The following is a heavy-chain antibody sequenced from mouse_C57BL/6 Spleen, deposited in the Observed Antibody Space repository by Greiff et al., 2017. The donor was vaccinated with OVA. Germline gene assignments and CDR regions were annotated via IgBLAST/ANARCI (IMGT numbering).Heavy chain of an antibody. D-gene: IGHD3-2*02. CDR3: ARSGDSSGHFAY. CDR2: IYPGSGST. Sequence: QVQLQQPGAELVKPGASVKMSCKASGYTFTSYWITWVKQRPGQGLEWIGDIYPGSGSTNYNEKFKSKATLTVDTSSSTAYMQLSSLTSEDSAVYYCARSGDSSGHFAYWGQGTLVTVSA. V-gene: IGHV1-55*01. CDR1: GYTFTSYW. J-gene: IGHJ3*01.